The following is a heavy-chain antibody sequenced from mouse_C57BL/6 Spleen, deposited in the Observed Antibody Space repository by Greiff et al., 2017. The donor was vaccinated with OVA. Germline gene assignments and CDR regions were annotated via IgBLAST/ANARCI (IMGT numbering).Heavy chain of an antibody. CDR2: INPSSGST. Sequence: VQLQQSGAELVKPGASVKLSCKASGYTFTSYWMHWVKQRPGQGLEWIGYINPSSGSTKYNEKFKDKATLTADKSSSTAYMQLSSLTYEEAAVYYCARDYDYWYVDVWGTGTTVTVSS. CDR3: ARDYDYWYVDV. J-gene: IGHJ1*03. D-gene: IGHD2-4*01. CDR1: GYTFTSYW. V-gene: IGHV1-7*01.